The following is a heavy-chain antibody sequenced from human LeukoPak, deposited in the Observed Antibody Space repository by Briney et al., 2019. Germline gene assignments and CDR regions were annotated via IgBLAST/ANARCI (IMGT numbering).Heavy chain of an antibody. Sequence: PGGSLRLSCAASGFTFTNAWMSWVRQAPGKGLEWVGRIKSKTDGGTTDYAAPVKGRFTISRDDSKNTLYLQMNSLKTEDTAVYYRTTELICSSTSCWGYWGQGTLVTVSS. CDR1: GFTFTNAW. CDR2: IKSKTDGGTT. J-gene: IGHJ4*02. CDR3: TTELICSSTSCWGY. D-gene: IGHD2-2*01. V-gene: IGHV3-15*01.